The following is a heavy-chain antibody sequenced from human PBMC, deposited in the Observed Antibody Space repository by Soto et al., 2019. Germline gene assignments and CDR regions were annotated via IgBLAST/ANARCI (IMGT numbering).Heavy chain of an antibody. CDR3: ARWEPVVVVAATPVRNWFDP. Sequence: GESLKISCKGSGYSFTSYWISWVRQMPGKGLEWMGRIDPSDSYTNYSPSFQGHVTISADKSISTAYLQWSSLKASDTAMYYCARWEPVVVVAATPVRNWFDPWGQGTLVTVSS. V-gene: IGHV5-10-1*01. J-gene: IGHJ5*02. CDR2: IDPSDSYT. D-gene: IGHD2-15*01. CDR1: GYSFTSYW.